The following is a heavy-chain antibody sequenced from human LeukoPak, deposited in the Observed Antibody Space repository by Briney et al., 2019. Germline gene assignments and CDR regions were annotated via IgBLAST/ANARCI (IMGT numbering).Heavy chain of an antibody. Sequence: GASLQISCKGAGYTFTSCWIGCVRQMPGKGLEWMGSIYPGDSDTRYSPSFQGQVTISADKSISTSYLQWSSLKASDTAMYYRSTPNSSHPSGYYSPIWGQGTMVPVSS. CDR3: STPNSSHPSGYYSPI. V-gene: IGHV5-51*01. CDR1: GYTFTSCW. D-gene: IGHD3-22*01. J-gene: IGHJ3*02. CDR2: IYPGDSDT.